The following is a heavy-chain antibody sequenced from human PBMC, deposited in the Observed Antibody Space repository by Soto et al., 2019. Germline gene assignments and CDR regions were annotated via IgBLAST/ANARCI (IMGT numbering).Heavy chain of an antibody. CDR1: GFTFSSYA. D-gene: IGHD3-22*01. CDR2: ISGSGGST. J-gene: IGHJ4*02. V-gene: IGHV3-23*01. CDR3: AKDRPIYYDSSGYYSFGY. Sequence: PGGSLRLSCAASGFTFSSYAMSWVRQAPGKGLEWVSAISGSGGSTYYADSVKGRFTISGDNSKNTLYLQMNSLRAEDTAVYYCAKDRPIYYDSSGYYSFGYWGQGTLVTVSS.